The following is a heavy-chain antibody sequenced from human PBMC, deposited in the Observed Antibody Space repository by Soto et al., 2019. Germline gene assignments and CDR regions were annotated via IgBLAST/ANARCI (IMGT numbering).Heavy chain of an antibody. Sequence: GEALRLSWVASGCPCSYSWMSWVRQAPGKGLEWVARIKSETDGGTTDYAAPVEGRFTISRDDSKNTLDLQMNSLKTEDTAFYYCVIYDYMWRTYRVRWAYWGQGTLVTVSS. CDR1: GCPCSYSW. CDR3: VIYDYMWRTYRVRWAY. V-gene: IGHV3-15*01. J-gene: IGHJ4*02. D-gene: IGHD5-12*01. CDR2: IKSETDGGTT.